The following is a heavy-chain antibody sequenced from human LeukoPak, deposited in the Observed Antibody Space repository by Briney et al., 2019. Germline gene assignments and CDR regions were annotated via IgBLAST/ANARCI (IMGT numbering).Heavy chain of an antibody. CDR3: ARDRSLGELTTESPSFDY. CDR1: GGSVSSDYY. J-gene: IGHJ4*02. CDR2: ICSGGNT. Sequence: SETLSLTCTVSGGSVSSDYYWGWIRQPPGKGLEWIGSICSGGNTCYNPSLKSRVTISVDSSKNQFSLKLSSVTAADTAVYYCARDRSLGELTTESPSFDYWGQGTLVTVSS. D-gene: IGHD3-16*01. V-gene: IGHV4-38-2*02.